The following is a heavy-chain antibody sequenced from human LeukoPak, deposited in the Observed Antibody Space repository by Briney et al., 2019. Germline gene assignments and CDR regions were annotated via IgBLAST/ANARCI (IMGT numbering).Heavy chain of an antibody. CDR1: GFTFRSYS. D-gene: IGHD3-10*01. J-gene: IGHJ3*02. CDR3: AVAYYYGSGDAFDI. Sequence: GGSLGLSCAASGFTFRSYSMNWVRQAPGKGLEWVSSINSDSNYIYYADSVQGRFTISRDNAKNSLYLQMNSLRAEDTAVYYCAVAYYYGSGDAFDIWGQGTKVTVSS. V-gene: IGHV3-21*01. CDR2: INSDSNYI.